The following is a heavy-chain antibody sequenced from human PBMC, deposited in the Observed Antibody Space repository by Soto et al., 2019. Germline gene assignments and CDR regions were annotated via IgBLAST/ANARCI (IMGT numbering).Heavy chain of an antibody. J-gene: IGHJ4*02. CDR1: GGSISSSSYY. V-gene: IGHV4-39*01. Sequence: PSETLSLTCTVSGGSISSSSYYWGWIRQPPGKGLEWIGSIYYSGSTYYNPSLKSRVTISVDTSKNQFSLKLSSVTAADTAVYYCARHDWAKPFDYWGQGTLVTVPS. D-gene: IGHD3-9*01. CDR2: IYYSGST. CDR3: ARHDWAKPFDY.